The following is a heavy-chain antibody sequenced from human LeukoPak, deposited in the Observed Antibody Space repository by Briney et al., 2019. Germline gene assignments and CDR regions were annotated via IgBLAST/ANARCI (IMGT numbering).Heavy chain of an antibody. CDR3: ARDYYDSSGYAENWFDP. V-gene: IGHV1-18*01. CDR2: ISAYNGNT. CDR1: GYAFTSYG. J-gene: IGHJ5*02. D-gene: IGHD3-22*01. Sequence: ASVKVSCKASGYAFTSYGISWVRQAPGQGLEWMGWISAYNGNTNYAQKLQGRVTMTTDTSTSTAYMELRSLRSDDTAVYYCARDYYDSSGYAENWFDPWGQGTLVTVSS.